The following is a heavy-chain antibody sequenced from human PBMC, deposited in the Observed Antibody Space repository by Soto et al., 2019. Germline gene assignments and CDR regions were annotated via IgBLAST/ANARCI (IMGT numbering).Heavy chain of an antibody. Sequence: ASVKVSCKASGYTFTGYYMHWVRQAPGQGLEWMGWINPNSGGTNYAQRFQGRVTMTRDTSISTAYMELSRLRSDDRAAYYCARHTRGLLAARHYYYGMDVWGQGTTVTVSS. D-gene: IGHD6-6*01. CDR3: ARHTRGLLAARHYYYGMDV. CDR1: GYTFTGYY. V-gene: IGHV1-2*02. CDR2: INPNSGGT. J-gene: IGHJ6*02.